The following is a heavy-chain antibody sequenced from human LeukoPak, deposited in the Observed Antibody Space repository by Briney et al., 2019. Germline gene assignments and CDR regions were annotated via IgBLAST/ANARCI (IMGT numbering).Heavy chain of an antibody. Sequence: ASVKVSCKASGYSFTSYDIHWVRQATGQGLEWMGWMNTNSGNTGYAHKFQGRVTLTRNTSISTAYTELSSLRSEDTAVYYCARDVAVAGVGAFDIWGQGTMVTVSS. V-gene: IGHV1-8*01. D-gene: IGHD6-19*01. J-gene: IGHJ3*02. CDR3: ARDVAVAGVGAFDI. CDR1: GYSFTSYD. CDR2: MNTNSGNT.